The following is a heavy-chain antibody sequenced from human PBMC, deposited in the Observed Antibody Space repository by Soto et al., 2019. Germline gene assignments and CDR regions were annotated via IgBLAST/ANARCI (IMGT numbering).Heavy chain of an antibody. CDR3: AREIVTAAAGIPRGGSPPYYGMDV. V-gene: IGHV1-2*04. CDR1: GYTFTGYY. CDR2: INPNSGGT. Sequence: ASVKVSCKASGYTFTGYYMHWVRQAPGQGLEWMGWINPNSGGTNYAQKFQGWVTMTRDTSISTAYMELSRPRSDDTAVYYCAREIVTAAAGIPRGGSPPYYGMDVWGQGTTVTVSS. D-gene: IGHD6-13*01. J-gene: IGHJ6*02.